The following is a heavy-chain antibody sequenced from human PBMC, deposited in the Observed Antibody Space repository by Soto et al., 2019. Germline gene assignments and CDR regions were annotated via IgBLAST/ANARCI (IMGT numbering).Heavy chain of an antibody. CDR2: LHDSGRT. CDR1: GDSIDGND. J-gene: IGHJ6*02. D-gene: IGHD6-25*01. CDR3: ARGKVEKVMAHSGPYFYSNGMDV. Sequence: SETLSLTCGVSGDSIDGNDWSWIPQPPGKGLEWIGCLHDSGRTNYNPSLKSRVTISADTSEKQVSLRVTYVTAADTAVYYCARGKVEKVMAHSGPYFYSNGMDVWGHGTTVTVSS. V-gene: IGHV4-59*01.